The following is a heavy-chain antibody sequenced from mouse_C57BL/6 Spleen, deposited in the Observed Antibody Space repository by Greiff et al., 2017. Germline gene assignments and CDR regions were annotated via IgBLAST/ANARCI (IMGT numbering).Heavy chain of an antibody. CDR1: GYTFTSYG. CDR2: IYPRSGNT. V-gene: IGHV1-81*01. J-gene: IGHJ2*01. Sequence: QVQLQQSGAELARPGASVKLSCKASGYTFTSYGISWVKQRTGQGLEWIGEIYPRSGNTYYNEKFKGKATLTADKASSTAYMELRSLTSEDSAVYFCARYYGDYEDYFDYWGQGTTLTVSS. D-gene: IGHD2-13*01. CDR3: ARYYGDYEDYFDY.